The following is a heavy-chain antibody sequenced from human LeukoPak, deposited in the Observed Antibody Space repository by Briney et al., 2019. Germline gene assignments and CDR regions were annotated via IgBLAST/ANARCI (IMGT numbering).Heavy chain of an antibody. CDR1: GYTFTSYY. D-gene: IGHD6-6*01. CDR2: INPSGGST. J-gene: IGHJ6*03. Sequence: ASVKVSCKASGYTFTSYYMHWVRQAPGQGLEWMGIINPSGGSTSYAQKFQGRVTMTRDMSTSTVYMELSSLRSEDTAVYYCARDGRSSSSDYYYYMDVWGKGTTVTVSS. V-gene: IGHV1-46*01. CDR3: ARDGRSSSSDYYYYMDV.